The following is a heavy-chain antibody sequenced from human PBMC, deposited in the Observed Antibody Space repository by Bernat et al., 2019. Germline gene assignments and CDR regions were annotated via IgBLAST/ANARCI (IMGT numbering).Heavy chain of an antibody. J-gene: IGHJ4*02. D-gene: IGHD4-17*01. CDR3: ARDDYGDLFDY. CDR1: GFTFSSYG. Sequence: QVQLVESGGGVVQPGRSLRLSCAASGFTFSSYGMHWVRQAPGKGLEWVAVISYDGSNKYYADSVKGRFTISRDNAKNSLFLQMNSLRAEDTAVYYCARDDYGDLFDYWGQGALVTVSS. V-gene: IGHV3-30*19. CDR2: ISYDGSNK.